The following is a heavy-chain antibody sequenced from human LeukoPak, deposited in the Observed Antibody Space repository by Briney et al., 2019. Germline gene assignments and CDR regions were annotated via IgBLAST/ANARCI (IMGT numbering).Heavy chain of an antibody. J-gene: IGHJ4*02. Sequence: ASVKVSCKASGYTFTSYDINWVRQAPGQGLEWMGWMNPNSGNTGYAQKFQGRVTMTRNTSISTAYMELSSLRSEDTAVYYWGRGGGGSYYFDYWGQGTLVTVSS. V-gene: IGHV1-8*01. CDR3: GRGGGGSYYFDY. CDR2: MNPNSGNT. CDR1: GYTFTSYD. D-gene: IGHD1-26*01.